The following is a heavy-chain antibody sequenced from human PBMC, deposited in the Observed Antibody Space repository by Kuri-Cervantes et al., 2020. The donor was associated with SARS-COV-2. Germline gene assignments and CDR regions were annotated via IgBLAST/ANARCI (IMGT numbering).Heavy chain of an antibody. CDR2: INHSGST. CDR1: GGSLNGFY. Sequence: GSLRLSCDVSGGSLNGFYWSWIRQPPGKGLEWIGEINHSGSTNYNPSLKSRVTISVDTSKNQFSLKLSSVTAADTAVYYCARGSSSGWYRSKPRAFDIWGQGTMVTVSS. J-gene: IGHJ3*02. V-gene: IGHV4-34*01. CDR3: ARGSSSGWYRSKPRAFDI. D-gene: IGHD6-19*01.